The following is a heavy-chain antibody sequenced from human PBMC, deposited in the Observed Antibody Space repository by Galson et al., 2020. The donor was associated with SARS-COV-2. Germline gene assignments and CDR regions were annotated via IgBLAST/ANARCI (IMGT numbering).Heavy chain of an antibody. V-gene: IGHV3-23*01. J-gene: IGHJ4*02. CDR3: AKMSFGDAAQLDYFDY. CDR1: GFTFSTYA. Sequence: GGSLRLSCAASGFTFSTYAMSWVRQAPGKGLEWVSVVSGSGGDTDYADSVRGRFTVSRDNSKNTLSLQMNSLRAEDTAIYYRAKMSFGDAAQLDYFDYWGKGTRVTVSS. CDR2: VSGSGGDT. D-gene: IGHD1-1*01.